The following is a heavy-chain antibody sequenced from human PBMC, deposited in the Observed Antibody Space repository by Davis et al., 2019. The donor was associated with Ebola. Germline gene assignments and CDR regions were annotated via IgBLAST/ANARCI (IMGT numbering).Heavy chain of an antibody. CDR2: ISSSGTTI. CDR1: GFTFSAYY. J-gene: IGHJ2*01. D-gene: IGHD3-10*01. Sequence: GGSLRLSCAASGFTFSAYYMTWIRQAPGKGLEWVSYISSSGTTIKYADSVKGRFTISRDNAKNSLYLQLNSLRAEDTAVYYCASAGGYWYFDFWGRGTLITVSS. CDR3: ASAGGYWYFDF. V-gene: IGHV3-11*01.